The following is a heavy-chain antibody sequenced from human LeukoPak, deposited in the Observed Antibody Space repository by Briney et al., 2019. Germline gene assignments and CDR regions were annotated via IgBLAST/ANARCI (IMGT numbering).Heavy chain of an antibody. CDR3: ARDNQDSSGYYLT. CDR1: GFTFSSYW. Sequence: GGSLRLSCAASGFTFSSYWVHWDRQAPGKGLVWVSRINSDGSSTSYADSVKGRFTISRDNAKNTLYLQMNSLRAEDTAVYYCARDNQDSSGYYLTWGQGTLVTVSS. CDR2: INSDGSST. D-gene: IGHD3-22*01. V-gene: IGHV3-74*01. J-gene: IGHJ4*02.